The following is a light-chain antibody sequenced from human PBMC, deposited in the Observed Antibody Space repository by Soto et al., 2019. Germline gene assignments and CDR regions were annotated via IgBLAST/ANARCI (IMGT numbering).Light chain of an antibody. CDR3: QQYNNFWT. CDR1: QSVNIW. V-gene: IGKV1-5*03. J-gene: IGKJ1*01. Sequence: DIQMTQFPSALSASVGDRVTITCRASQSVNIWLAWYQQKPGKAPKLLISEASTVETGVPARFSGSGSGTQFTLTISSLQPDALSTYYCQQYNNFWTFGQGTKVQIK. CDR2: EAS.